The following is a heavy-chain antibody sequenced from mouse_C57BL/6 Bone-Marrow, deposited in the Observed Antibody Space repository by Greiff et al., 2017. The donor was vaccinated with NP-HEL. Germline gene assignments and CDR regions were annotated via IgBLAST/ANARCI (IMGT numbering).Heavy chain of an antibody. J-gene: IGHJ2*01. V-gene: IGHV1-26*01. CDR2: INPNNGGT. D-gene: IGHD1-1*01. CDR1: GYTFTDYY. Sequence: VQLQQSGPELVKPGASVKISCKASGYTFTDYYMNWVKQSHGKSLEWIGDINPNNGGTSYNQKFKGKATLTVDKSSSTAYMELRSLTSEDSAVYYCARDPYYYGSHFDYWGQGTTLTVSS. CDR3: ARDPYYYGSHFDY.